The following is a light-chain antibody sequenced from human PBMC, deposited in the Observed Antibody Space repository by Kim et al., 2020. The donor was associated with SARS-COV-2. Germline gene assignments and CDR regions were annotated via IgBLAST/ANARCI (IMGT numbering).Light chain of an antibody. J-gene: IGLJ2*01. CDR3: QSYDSSLSASVV. V-gene: IGLV1-40*01. Sequence: MPCTGSSPNTGAGYDVHWYQQHPGTAPELLIYGNSNRPSGVPDRFSGSKSGTSASLAITGLQAEDEADYYCQSYDSSLSASVVFGGGTQLTVL. CDR2: GNS. CDR1: SPNTGAGYD.